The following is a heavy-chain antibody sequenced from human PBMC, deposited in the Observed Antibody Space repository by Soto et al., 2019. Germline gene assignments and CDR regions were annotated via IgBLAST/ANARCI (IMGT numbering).Heavy chain of an antibody. CDR3: ARLHILTGPAHTNWFDP. D-gene: IGHD3-9*01. V-gene: IGHV4-34*01. J-gene: IGHJ5*02. CDR1: GGSFSGYY. CDR2: INHSGST. Sequence: QVQLQQWGAGLLKPSETLSLTCAVYGGSFSGYYWSWIRQPPGKGLEWIGEINHSGSTNYNPSLKSRVTISVDTSRHQFALKLSSVTAADTAVYYCARLHILTGPAHTNWFDPWGKGTLVTFFS.